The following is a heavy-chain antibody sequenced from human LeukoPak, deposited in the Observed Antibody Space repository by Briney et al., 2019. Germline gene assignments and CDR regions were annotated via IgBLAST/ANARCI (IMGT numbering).Heavy chain of an antibody. V-gene: IGHV3-74*01. J-gene: IGHJ4*02. CDR2: INRGGSRT. Sequence: GGSLRLSCAASGFTFSNHWMHWVRQAPGKGLMWVSRINRGGSRTDYADSVKGRFTISRDNSKNTLYLQMNYLRAEDTAVYYCAKTSHYSIVGNTPVFDFWGQGTLVTVSS. CDR3: AKTSHYSIVGNTPVFDF. CDR1: GFTFSNHW. D-gene: IGHD1-26*01.